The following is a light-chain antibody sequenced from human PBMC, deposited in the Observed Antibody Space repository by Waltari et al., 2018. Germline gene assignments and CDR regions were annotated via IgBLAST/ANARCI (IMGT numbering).Light chain of an antibody. J-gene: IGKJ1*01. CDR1: QGISNY. V-gene: IGKV1-27*01. CDR2: AAS. Sequence: DIQMTQSPSSLSASVGDRVTITCRASQGISNYLAWYQQKPGKVPKILIYAASTLQSGVPSRFGGSGSGADFILTISSLQPEDVATYYCRKYNSAPWTFGQGTKVEIK. CDR3: RKYNSAPWT.